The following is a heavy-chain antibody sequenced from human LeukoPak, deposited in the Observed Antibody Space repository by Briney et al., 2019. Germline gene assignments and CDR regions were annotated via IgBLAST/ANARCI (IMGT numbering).Heavy chain of an antibody. Sequence: PGGSPRLSCAASGFTVSSNYMSWVRQAPGKGLEWVSVIYSGGSTYYADSVKGRFTISRDNSKNTLYLQMNSLRAEDTAVYYCARDFDYGAFDIWGQGTMVTVSS. CDR2: IYSGGST. D-gene: IGHD4-17*01. V-gene: IGHV3-66*01. J-gene: IGHJ3*02. CDR1: GFTVSSNY. CDR3: ARDFDYGAFDI.